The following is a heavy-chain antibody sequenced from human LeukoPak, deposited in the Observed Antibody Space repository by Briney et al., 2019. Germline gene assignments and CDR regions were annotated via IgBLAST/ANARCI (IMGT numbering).Heavy chain of an antibody. CDR3: ARGGSSWYHYYYGMDV. J-gene: IGHJ6*02. D-gene: IGHD6-13*01. V-gene: IGHV1-18*01. CDR1: GYTFTSYG. Sequence: ASVKVSCKASGYTFTSYGISWVRQAPGQGLEWMGWISAYNGNTNYAQKLQGRVTMTTDTSTSTAYIELRSLRSDDTAVYYCARGGSSWYHYYYGMDVWGQGTTVTVSS. CDR2: ISAYNGNT.